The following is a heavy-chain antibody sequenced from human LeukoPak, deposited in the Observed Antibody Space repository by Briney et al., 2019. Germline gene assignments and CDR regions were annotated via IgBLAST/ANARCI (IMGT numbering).Heavy chain of an antibody. Sequence: GASVKVSCKASGYTFNSYGITWVRQAPGQALEWMGWINTYNSNTNYAQKLQGRVTMTRDPFTSTVDMELRSLRSDDTAVYYCARGWENDYWGQGSLVTVSS. J-gene: IGHJ4*02. D-gene: IGHD1-26*01. CDR2: INTYNSNT. V-gene: IGHV1-18*01. CDR1: GYTFNSYG. CDR3: ARGWENDY.